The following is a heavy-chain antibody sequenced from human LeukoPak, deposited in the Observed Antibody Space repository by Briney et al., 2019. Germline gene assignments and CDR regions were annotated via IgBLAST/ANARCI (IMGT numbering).Heavy chain of an antibody. CDR2: INHSGST. D-gene: IGHD6-13*01. CDR3: ARGPYSSSWNWFDP. CDR1: GGSFSGYY. V-gene: IGHV4-34*01. Sequence: SETLSLTCAVYGGSFSGYYWSWIRQPPGKGLEWIGEINHSGSTNYNPSLKSRVTISVDTSRNQFSLKLGSVTAADTAVYYCARGPYSSSWNWFDPWGQGTLVTVSS. J-gene: IGHJ5*02.